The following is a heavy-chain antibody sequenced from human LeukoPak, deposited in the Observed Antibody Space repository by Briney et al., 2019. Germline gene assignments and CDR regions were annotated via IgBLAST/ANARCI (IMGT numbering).Heavy chain of an antibody. CDR3: ATPLDYYDSSGYHQGGD. CDR2: ISSSSSTI. Sequence: GGSLRLSCAASGFTFSSYSMNWVRQAPGKGLEWVSYISSSSSTIYYADSVKGRFTISRDNAKNSLYLQMNSLRAEDTAVYYCATPLDYYDSSGYHQGGDWGQGTLVTVSS. CDR1: GFTFSSYS. J-gene: IGHJ4*02. D-gene: IGHD3-22*01. V-gene: IGHV3-48*01.